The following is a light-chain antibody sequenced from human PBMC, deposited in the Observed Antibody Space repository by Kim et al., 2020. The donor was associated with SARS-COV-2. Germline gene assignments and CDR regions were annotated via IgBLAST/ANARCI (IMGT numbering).Light chain of an antibody. Sequence: SYELTQPSSVSVSPGQTATITCSGDILVKKYARWFQQKPGQAPVVVIYKDTERPSGIPERFSGSSSGTTVTLTISGAQVDDEADYYCYSASDNDRVFGGGTQLTVL. CDR3: YSASDNDRV. J-gene: IGLJ3*02. CDR1: ILVKKY. CDR2: KDT. V-gene: IGLV3-27*01.